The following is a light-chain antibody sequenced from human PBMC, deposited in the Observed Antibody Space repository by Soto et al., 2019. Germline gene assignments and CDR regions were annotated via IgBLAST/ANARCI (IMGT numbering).Light chain of an antibody. V-gene: IGLV2-14*01. Sequence: QSALTQPASVSGYPGQSITISCTGTSRDVGDYNYVSWYQQHPGKAPTLMIVDVCNRPSGVSSRFSGSKSGNTASLTISGLQAEDEADYYCSSYTSSSTRVFGTGTKLTVL. CDR2: DVC. CDR1: SRDVGDYNY. J-gene: IGLJ1*01. CDR3: SSYTSSSTRV.